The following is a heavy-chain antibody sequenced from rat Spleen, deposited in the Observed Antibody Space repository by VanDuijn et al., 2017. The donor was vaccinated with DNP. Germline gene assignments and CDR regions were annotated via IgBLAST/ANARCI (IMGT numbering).Heavy chain of an antibody. CDR1: GYTFISYY. Sequence: QVQLQQSGVELAKPGSSVKISCKASGYTFISYYISWIKQTTGQGLEYIGYINTGGGDTKYNERFKGKATLTVDKSSSTAFMQLSSLTPDDSAVYYCASWKSGRFDYWGQGVMVTVSS. D-gene: IGHD4-3*01. CDR2: INTGGGDT. J-gene: IGHJ2*01. CDR3: ASWKSGRFDY. V-gene: IGHV1-43*01.